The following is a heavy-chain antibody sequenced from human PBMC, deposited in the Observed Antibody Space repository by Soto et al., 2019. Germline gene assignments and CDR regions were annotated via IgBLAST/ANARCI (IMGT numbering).Heavy chain of an antibody. CDR2: IWYDGSNK. Sequence: PGGSLRLSCAASGFTFSSYGMHWVRQAPGKGLEWVAVIWYDGSNKYYADSVKGRFTISRDNSKNTLYLQMNSLRAEDTALYYCAKGRSYYSDYGVDVWGQATTVTVSS. V-gene: IGHV3-33*06. CDR1: GFTFSSYG. CDR3: AKGRSYYSDYGVDV. J-gene: IGHJ6*02.